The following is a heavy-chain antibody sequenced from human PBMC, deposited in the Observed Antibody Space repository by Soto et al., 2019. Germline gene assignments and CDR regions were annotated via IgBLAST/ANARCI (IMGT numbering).Heavy chain of an antibody. J-gene: IGHJ4*02. CDR2: ISGDGGTT. D-gene: IGHD3-9*01. Sequence: EVQLVESGGDLVQRGGSLRLSCAASGFPFSSYWMHWVRHTPGKGLDWVARISGDGGTTYYADSVTGRFTVSRDNAKNTLSLQISGLRDEDTAVYYCAREYYGLLTGYYTDYWGQGTLVSVSS. CDR1: GFPFSSYW. CDR3: AREYYGLLTGYYTDY. V-gene: IGHV3-74*01.